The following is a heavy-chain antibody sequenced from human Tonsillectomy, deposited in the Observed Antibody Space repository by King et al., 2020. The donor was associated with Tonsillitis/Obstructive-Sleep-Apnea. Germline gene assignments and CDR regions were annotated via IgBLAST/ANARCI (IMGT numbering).Heavy chain of an antibody. J-gene: IGHJ3*01. Sequence: QAQLVQSGAEVKKPGASVKVSCKVSGYSLTELSMHWVRQAPGKGLEWMGAFDPEDGGFGPEDGKTIYSQNFQDRVTMTEDTSTDTAYLELNSLNSEDTAVYYCATGYRSSSLQALDVWGQGTMVTVSS. V-gene: IGHV1-24*01. CDR1: GYSLTELS. CDR3: ATGYRSSSLQALDV. CDR2: FDPEDGGFGPEDGKT. D-gene: IGHD6-6*01.